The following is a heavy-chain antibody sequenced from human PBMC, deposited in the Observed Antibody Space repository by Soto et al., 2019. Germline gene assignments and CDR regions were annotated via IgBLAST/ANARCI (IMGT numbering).Heavy chain of an antibody. CDR3: ATPGTGYYPRPFDY. CDR1: GYTLTELS. Sequence: QVQLVQSGAEVKKPGASVKVSCKVSGYTLTELSMHWVRQAPGKGLEWMGGFDPEDGETIYAQKFQGRVTMTEDTYXDTAYMELSSLRSEDTAVYYCATPGTGYYPRPFDYWGQGTLVTVSS. D-gene: IGHD3-9*01. J-gene: IGHJ4*02. CDR2: FDPEDGET. V-gene: IGHV1-24*01.